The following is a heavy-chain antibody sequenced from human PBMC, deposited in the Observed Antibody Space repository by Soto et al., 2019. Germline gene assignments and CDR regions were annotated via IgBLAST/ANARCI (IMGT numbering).Heavy chain of an antibody. V-gene: IGHV1-3*01. J-gene: IGHJ5*02. Sequence: ASVKVSCKASGYTFTSYAMHWVRQAPGQRLEWMGWINAGNGNTKYSQKFQGRVTITRDTSASTAYMELSSLRSEDTAVYYCARVKDGDYWFDPWGQGXLVTVYS. D-gene: IGHD4-17*01. CDR3: ARVKDGDYWFDP. CDR1: GYTFTSYA. CDR2: INAGNGNT.